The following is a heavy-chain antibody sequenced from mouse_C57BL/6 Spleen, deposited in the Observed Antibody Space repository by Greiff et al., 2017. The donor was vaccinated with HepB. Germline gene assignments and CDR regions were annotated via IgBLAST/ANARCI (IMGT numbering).Heavy chain of an antibody. V-gene: IGHV1-18*01. CDR3: ARRRLLRTWFDY. J-gene: IGHJ2*01. CDR2: INPNNGGT. CDR1: GYTFTDYN. D-gene: IGHD1-1*01. Sequence: VQLQQSGPELVKPGASVKIPCKASGYTFTDYNMDWVKQSHGKSLEWIGDINPNNGGTIYNQKFKGKATLTVDKSSSTAYMELRSLTSEDTAVYYCARRRLLRTWFDYWGQGTTLTVSS.